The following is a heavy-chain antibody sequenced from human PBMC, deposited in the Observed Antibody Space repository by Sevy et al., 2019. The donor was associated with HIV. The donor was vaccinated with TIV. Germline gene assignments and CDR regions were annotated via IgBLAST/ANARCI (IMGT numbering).Heavy chain of an antibody. J-gene: IGHJ4*01. CDR2: MYHSGST. V-gene: IGHV4-31*03. CDR3: ARATGSSAGFDS. Sequence: SETLSLTCTVSGGYISSGGYFWSWIRQHPGKGLEWIGYMYHSGSTYYYPSLKSRLSMSMDPSKNQFSLRMSTVTAADTAIYFCARATGSSAGFDSWGHGAVVTVSS. D-gene: IGHD2-15*01. CDR1: GGYISSGGYF.